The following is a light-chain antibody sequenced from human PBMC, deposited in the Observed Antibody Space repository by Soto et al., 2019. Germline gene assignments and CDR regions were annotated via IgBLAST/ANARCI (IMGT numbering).Light chain of an antibody. CDR3: QQSYSTPRT. CDR1: QSISSY. CDR2: AAS. J-gene: IGKJ3*01. V-gene: IGKV1-39*01. Sequence: DIQMTQSPSSLSASVGDRVTITCRASQSISSYLNWYQQKPGKAPKLLIYAASILQSGVPSRFCGSGSGTHFTLGISSLQPEDFATYYYQQSYSTPRTFGPGTKVDI.